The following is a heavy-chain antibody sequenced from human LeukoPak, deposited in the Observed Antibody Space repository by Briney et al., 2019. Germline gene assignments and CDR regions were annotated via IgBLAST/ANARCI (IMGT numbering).Heavy chain of an antibody. Sequence: SETLSLTCTVSGGSISSYYWSWIRQPPGKGLEWIGYIYYSGSTNYNPSLKSRVTISVDTSKNQFSLKLSSVTAADTAVYYCAIYFWCGVFDYWGQGTLVTASS. D-gene: IGHD3-16*01. V-gene: IGHV4-59*08. CDR3: AIYFWCGVFDY. J-gene: IGHJ4*02. CDR2: IYYSGST. CDR1: GGSISSYY.